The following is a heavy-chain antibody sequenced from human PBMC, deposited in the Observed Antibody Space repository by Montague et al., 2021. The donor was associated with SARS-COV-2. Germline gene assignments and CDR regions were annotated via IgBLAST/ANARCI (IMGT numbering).Heavy chain of an antibody. Sequence: SETLSLTCAVYRGSFHIFSWGWIRQSRGKGLEWIGETEHSGKTNYNPSLESRVTISDYTSKNQISPNMPAVTAGDTAMNYCARGTRVLGITPGFRYWGQGTQVAVSS. CDR3: ARGTRVLGITPGFRY. D-gene: IGHD2-8*01. V-gene: IGHV4-34*01. CDR2: TEHSGKT. J-gene: IGHJ4*02. CDR1: RGSFHIFS.